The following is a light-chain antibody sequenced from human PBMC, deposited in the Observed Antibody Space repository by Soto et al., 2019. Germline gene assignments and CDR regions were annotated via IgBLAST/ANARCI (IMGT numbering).Light chain of an antibody. CDR3: VLLYGGAWV. CDR1: TGAVTSGYY. Sequence: QAVVTQEPSLTVSPGGTVTLTCDLTTGAVTSGYYPNWFQRKPGQALKTLIFRTSNKHSWTPARFSGSLLGGKAALTLSGVQPYDEADYYCVLLYGGAWVFGGGTKLTVL. J-gene: IGLJ3*02. CDR2: RTS. V-gene: IGLV7-43*01.